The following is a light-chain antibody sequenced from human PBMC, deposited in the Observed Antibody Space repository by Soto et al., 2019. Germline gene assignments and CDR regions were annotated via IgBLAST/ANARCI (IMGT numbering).Light chain of an antibody. Sequence: QSALTQPDSVSGSPGQSITISCTGTSSDVGGYNYVSWYQKHPGKAPKLMTYEVSNRPSGVSNRFSGSKSGNTASLTISGLQAEDEADYYCSSYTSSSTHWVFGGGTKLTVL. J-gene: IGLJ3*02. CDR1: SSDVGGYNY. V-gene: IGLV2-14*01. CDR3: SSYTSSSTHWV. CDR2: EVS.